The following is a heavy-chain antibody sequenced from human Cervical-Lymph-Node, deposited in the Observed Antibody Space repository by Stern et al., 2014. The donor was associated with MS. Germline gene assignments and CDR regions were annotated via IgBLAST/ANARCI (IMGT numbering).Heavy chain of an antibody. CDR3: ARAFCTGGVCYSFPFYGMDV. CDR1: GFIFDDYG. Sequence: EVQLVESGGGVVRPGGSLRLSCAASGFIFDDYGMSWVRPVPGKGPEWVSAIYYHGDSTDYAASGKGRFTISRDNAKKSLYLRMNSLRVEDTAVYHCARAFCTGGVCYSFPFYGMDVWGQGTTVTVSS. V-gene: IGHV3-20*01. D-gene: IGHD2-8*02. CDR2: IYYHGDST. J-gene: IGHJ6*02.